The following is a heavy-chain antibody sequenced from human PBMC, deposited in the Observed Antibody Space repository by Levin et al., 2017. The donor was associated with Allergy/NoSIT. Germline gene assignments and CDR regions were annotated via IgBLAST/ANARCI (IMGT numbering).Heavy chain of an antibody. D-gene: IGHD6-13*01. CDR2: ISWNSGSI. J-gene: IGHJ4*02. CDR1: GFTFDDYA. CDR3: AKGFGSSLFFYFDY. Sequence: GGSLRLSCAASGFTFDDYAMHWVRQAPGKGLEWVSGISWNSGSIGYADSVKGRFTISRDNAKNSLYLQMNSLRAEDTALYYCAKGFGSSLFFYFDYWGQGTLVTVSS. V-gene: IGHV3-9*01.